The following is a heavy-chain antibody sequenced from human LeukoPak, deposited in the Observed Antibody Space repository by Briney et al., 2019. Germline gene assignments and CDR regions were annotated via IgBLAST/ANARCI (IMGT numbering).Heavy chain of an antibody. Sequence: ASVKVSCKASGYTFTGYYMHWVRQAPGQGLEWMGWINPNSGGTNYAQKFQGRVTMTRDASISTAYMELSSLRSEDTAVYYCARGYYDSSGYYYYYYYMDVWGKGTTVTVSS. V-gene: IGHV1-2*02. CDR3: ARGYYDSSGYYYYYYYMDV. CDR1: GYTFTGYY. J-gene: IGHJ6*03. CDR2: INPNSGGT. D-gene: IGHD3-22*01.